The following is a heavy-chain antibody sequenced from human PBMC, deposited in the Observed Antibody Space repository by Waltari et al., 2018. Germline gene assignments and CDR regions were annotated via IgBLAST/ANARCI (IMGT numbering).Heavy chain of an antibody. D-gene: IGHD3-3*01. Sequence: QVQLVQSGAEVKKPGASVKVSCKASGYTFTGYYIHWVRQAPGQGLEWMGWISTNSGETNYAQKFNGRVTMTRDTSTTTAYMELSRLTSDDTAVFYCARGDFRLSYYYMDVWGKGTTVTVSS. CDR1: GYTFTGYY. CDR2: ISTNSGET. CDR3: ARGDFRLSYYYMDV. V-gene: IGHV1-2*02. J-gene: IGHJ6*03.